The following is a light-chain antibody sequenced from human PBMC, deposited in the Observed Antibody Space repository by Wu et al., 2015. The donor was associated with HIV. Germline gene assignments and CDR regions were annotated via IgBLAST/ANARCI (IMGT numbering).Light chain of an antibody. CDR2: DTS. Sequence: TLSASPGERATLSCRASQSVSRFLAWYQHKPGQAPRVLIYDTSNRAAGIPTRFSGSGFGTDFTLTIGSLEPEDFAVYYCHQRTTWPRTFGQGTKVEVK. CDR3: HQRTTWPRT. CDR1: QSVSRF. J-gene: IGKJ1*01. V-gene: IGKV3-11*01.